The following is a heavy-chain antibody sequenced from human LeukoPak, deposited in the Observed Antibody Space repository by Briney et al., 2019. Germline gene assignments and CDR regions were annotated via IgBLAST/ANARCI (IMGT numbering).Heavy chain of an antibody. Sequence: PGGSLRLSCTVSGFTFSDYYMSWVRQAPGKGLEWVSYISSSGSMLHYADSVEGRFTISRDNAKNSLYLQMNSLRAEDTALYYCAKDKRGDGGNRPYWYFDLWGRGTLVTVSS. CDR2: ISSSGSML. D-gene: IGHD4-23*01. CDR1: GFTFSDYY. J-gene: IGHJ2*01. CDR3: AKDKRGDGGNRPYWYFDL. V-gene: IGHV3-11*01.